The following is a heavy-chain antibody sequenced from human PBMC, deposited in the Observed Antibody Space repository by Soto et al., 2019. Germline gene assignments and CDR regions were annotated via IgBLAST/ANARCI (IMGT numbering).Heavy chain of an antibody. CDR3: ARVGAYCVSTGCHDY. D-gene: IGHD2-2*01. J-gene: IGHJ4*02. V-gene: IGHV1-18*01. CDR1: GYTFNNYG. CDR2: ISAYNGNT. Sequence: QVQLVQSGAELKKPGASVKVSCKASGYTFNNYGISWVRQAPGQGLEWMGWISAYNGNTDYAQKLPGRVTMTTYTSTRTAYMELRSLRSDDTAVYYCARVGAYCVSTGCHDYLGQGTLVTVSS.